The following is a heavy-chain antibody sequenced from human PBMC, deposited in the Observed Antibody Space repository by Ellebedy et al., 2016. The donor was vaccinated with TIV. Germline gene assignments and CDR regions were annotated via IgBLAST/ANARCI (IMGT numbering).Heavy chain of an antibody. D-gene: IGHD5-12*01. J-gene: IGHJ5*02. V-gene: IGHV4-59*01. Sequence: MPSETLSLTCTVSGGSISTYYWNRIRQPPGKGLEWIGHIHNSGITDYNPSLRSRVTMSGDTSKTHFFLNLRSVTAADTAVYYCAGYDGLRRFDPWGQGTLVTVSS. CDR3: AGYDGLRRFDP. CDR2: IHNSGIT. CDR1: GGSISTYY.